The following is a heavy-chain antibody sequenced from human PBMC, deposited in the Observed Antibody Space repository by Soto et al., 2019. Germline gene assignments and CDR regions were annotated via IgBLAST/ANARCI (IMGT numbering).Heavy chain of an antibody. CDR1: GFTFSDHY. CDR2: IRNKANSYTT. Sequence: EVQLVESGGGLVQPGGSLRLSCVVSGFTFSDHYMDWVRQAPGKGLEWVGRIRNKANSYTTVYAASVKGRFTISRDDSENVMLLQMNSLKIEDTAVYYCVRGPNSRYLWTTWDYWGQGTLVTVSS. CDR3: VRGPNSRYLWTTWDY. D-gene: IGHD4-17*01. J-gene: IGHJ4*02. V-gene: IGHV3-72*01.